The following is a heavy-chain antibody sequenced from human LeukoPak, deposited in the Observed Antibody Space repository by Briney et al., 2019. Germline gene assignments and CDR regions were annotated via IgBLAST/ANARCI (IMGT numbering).Heavy chain of an antibody. CDR1: GFTFSDYY. CDR2: ISSSGPTI. CDR3: ARDLIYYYDSSGVDY. J-gene: IGHJ4*02. Sequence: GGSLRLSCAASGFTFSDYYMSWIRQAPGKGLEWISYISSSGPTIYYADSVKGRFTISRDNAKNSLCLQMNSLRAEDTAVYYCARDLIYYYDSSGVDYWGQGTLVTVSS. V-gene: IGHV3-11*04. D-gene: IGHD3-22*01.